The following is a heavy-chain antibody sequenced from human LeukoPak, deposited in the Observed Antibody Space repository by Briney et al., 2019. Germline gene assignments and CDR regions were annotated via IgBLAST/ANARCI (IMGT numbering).Heavy chain of an antibody. D-gene: IGHD1-1*01. V-gene: IGHV4-34*01. CDR1: GGSFSGYY. Sequence: PSETLSLTXAVYGGSFSGYYWSWIRQPPGKGLEWIGEINHSGSTNYNPSLKSRVTISVDTSKNQFSLKLSSVTAADTAVYYCARWGLTGRGYYWGQGTLVTVSS. CDR2: INHSGST. CDR3: ARWGLTGRGYY. J-gene: IGHJ4*02.